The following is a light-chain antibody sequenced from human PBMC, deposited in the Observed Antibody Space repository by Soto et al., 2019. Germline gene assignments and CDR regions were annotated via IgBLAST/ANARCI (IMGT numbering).Light chain of an antibody. V-gene: IGKV3-20*01. CDR1: QSISSNY. CDR3: QQYGSSPQT. CDR2: GAS. J-gene: IGKJ1*01. Sequence: EIVLTQSPGTLSLSPGERATLSCRASQSISSNYLAWYQQKPGQAPRLLIYGASTRATGIPDSFSGSGSGTDFTLTISRLEPEAFAVYYCQQYGSSPQTFGQGTKVEIK.